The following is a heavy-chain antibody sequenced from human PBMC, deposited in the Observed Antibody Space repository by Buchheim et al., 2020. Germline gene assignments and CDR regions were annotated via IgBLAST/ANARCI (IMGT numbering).Heavy chain of an antibody. CDR2: IYQSGST. Sequence: QLQLQESGSGLVKPSQTLSLTCAVSGGSISSGGYSWSWIRQPPGKGLEWIGYIYQSGSTYYNPSLKSRVTISVDRSKNQFSLKLSSVTAADTAVYYWARGPNYCSGGSCHGLFDYWGQGTL. CDR1: GGSISSGGYS. CDR3: ARGPNYCSGGSCHGLFDY. V-gene: IGHV4-30-2*01. D-gene: IGHD2-15*01. J-gene: IGHJ4*02.